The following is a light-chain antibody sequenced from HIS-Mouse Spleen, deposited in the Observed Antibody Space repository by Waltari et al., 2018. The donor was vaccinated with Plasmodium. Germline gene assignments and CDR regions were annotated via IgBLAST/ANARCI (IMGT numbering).Light chain of an antibody. CDR3: QSYDSSKQV. Sequence: FMLTQPHSVSESPGKTVTISCTRSSGSLASNYLQWYQQRPGSAPTTVIYEDNQSPPGVPDRFSGSIDSSSNSASLTISGLKTEDEADYYCQSYDSSKQVFGGGTKLTVL. CDR1: SGSLASNY. V-gene: IGLV6-57*04. CDR2: EDN. J-gene: IGLJ3*02.